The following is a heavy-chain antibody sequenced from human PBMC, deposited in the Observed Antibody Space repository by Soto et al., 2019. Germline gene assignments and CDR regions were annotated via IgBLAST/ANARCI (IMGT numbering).Heavy chain of an antibody. J-gene: IGHJ6*02. CDR1: GGSVRSGSYY. Sequence: QVQLQESGPGLVKPSETLSLTCTVSGGSVRSGSYYWSWIRQPPGKGLEWIGYIYYSGSTNYNPSLKSRVPLSLDMPKNLFSLKLISVTAADTAVYYCARDRYCSGGSCYYHYFGMDVWGQGTTVTVSS. V-gene: IGHV4-61*03. CDR3: ARDRYCSGGSCYYHYFGMDV. CDR2: IYYSGST. D-gene: IGHD2-15*01.